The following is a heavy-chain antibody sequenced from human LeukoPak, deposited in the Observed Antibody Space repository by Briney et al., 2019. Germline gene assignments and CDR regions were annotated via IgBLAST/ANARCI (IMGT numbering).Heavy chain of an antibody. V-gene: IGHV3-11*01. Sequence: GGSLRLSCSASGFILNDEYMRSLRHAPGQGLQWSAYISASGDFRQSTASGKGQFTISSDNDKTLLYLQMDSLGQEDTAVYYCSRTRRAGPGRHFDSWGQGGLVIVSS. D-gene: IGHD3-10*01. CDR3: SRTRRAGPGRHFDS. J-gene: IGHJ4*02. CDR1: GFILNDEY. CDR2: ISASGDFR.